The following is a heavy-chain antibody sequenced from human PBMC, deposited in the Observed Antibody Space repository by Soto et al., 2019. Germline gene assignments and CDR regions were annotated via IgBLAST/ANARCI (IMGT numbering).Heavy chain of an antibody. J-gene: IGHJ4*02. CDR3: ARITGGYYLDY. V-gene: IGHV3-33*01. Sequence: PGGSLRLSCAASGLIFSSYGIPGARQAPGKGLEWVEVIWFDGSRKYYGDSVKGRFTISRDDSKNTVYLQMDSLRSVVTAVYFCARITGGYYLDYWGQGTLVTVSS. CDR2: IWFDGSRK. CDR1: GLIFSSYG. D-gene: IGHD1-20*01.